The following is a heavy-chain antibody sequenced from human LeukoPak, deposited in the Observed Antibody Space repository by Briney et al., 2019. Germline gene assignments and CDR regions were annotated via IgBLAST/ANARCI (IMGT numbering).Heavy chain of an antibody. CDR2: INPNSGGT. CDR1: GYTFTDHY. J-gene: IGHJ5*02. Sequence: GASVKVSCKASGYTFTDHYIHWVRQAPGQGLEWMGWINPNSGGTKFAQKFQGRVTMTRDTSISTGYMELSSLRSDDTAVYYCARDAWNVGPHDPWGQGTLVTVSS. CDR3: ARDAWNVGPHDP. V-gene: IGHV1-2*02. D-gene: IGHD1-1*01.